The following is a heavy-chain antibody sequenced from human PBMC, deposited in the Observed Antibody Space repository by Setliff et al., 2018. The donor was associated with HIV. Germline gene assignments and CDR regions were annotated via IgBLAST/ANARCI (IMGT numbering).Heavy chain of an antibody. V-gene: IGHV3-74*01. D-gene: IGHD3-22*01. Sequence: PGGSLRLSCAASGFTFNNSHWMHWVRQAPGKGLMWVSHISDDGTSTSYADSVKGRFIMSRDIAKNAVYLQMNSLRAEDTAVYYCARGPYYYDSSGPFDYWGQGTLVTVSS. CDR3: ARGPYYYDSSGPFDY. J-gene: IGHJ4*02. CDR1: GFTFNNSHW. CDR2: ISDDGTST.